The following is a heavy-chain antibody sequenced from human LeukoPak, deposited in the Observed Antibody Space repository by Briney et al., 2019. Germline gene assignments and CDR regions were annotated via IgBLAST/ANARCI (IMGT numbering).Heavy chain of an antibody. CDR1: GASFSSYY. CDR2: IYYSGST. J-gene: IGHJ4*02. D-gene: IGHD5-18*01. CDR3: VRYSYGFGFDY. Sequence: SETLSLTCSVSGASFSSYYWSWIRQPPGKGLEWIGYIYYSGSTNYNPSLKSRVTISVDTSKNQFSLKLSSVTAADTAVYYCVRYSYGFGFDYWGQGTLVTVSS. V-gene: IGHV4-59*01.